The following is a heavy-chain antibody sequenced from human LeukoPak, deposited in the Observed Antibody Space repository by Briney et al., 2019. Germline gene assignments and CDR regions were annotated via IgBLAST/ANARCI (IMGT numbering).Heavy chain of an antibody. CDR3: AKTPYSSSYYSYFDY. Sequence: GGSLRLSCAVSGFAFGSEAMSWVRQSPARGLEWVASISPGGGTTYYADYVKGRFTISRDNSNNSLFVQMNSLRAEDTAVYYCAKTPYSSSYYSYFDYWGQGTLVTVSS. CDR1: GFAFGSEA. V-gene: IGHV3-23*01. CDR2: ISPGGGTT. J-gene: IGHJ4*02. D-gene: IGHD3-22*01.